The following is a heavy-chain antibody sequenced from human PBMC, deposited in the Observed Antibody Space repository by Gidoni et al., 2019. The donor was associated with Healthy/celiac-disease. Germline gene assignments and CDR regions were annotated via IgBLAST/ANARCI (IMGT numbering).Heavy chain of an antibody. Sequence: QVQLVQSGAEVKKPGASVKVSCKASGYTFTGSYMHWVRQAPGQGLEWMGWINPNSGGTNYAQKFQGWVTMTRDTSISTAYMELSRLRSDDTAVYYCARDWVVVRGVNNYYYYGMDVWGQGTTVTVSS. V-gene: IGHV1-2*04. D-gene: IGHD3-10*01. CDR2: INPNSGGT. CDR1: GYTFTGSY. J-gene: IGHJ6*02. CDR3: ARDWVVVRGVNNYYYYGMDV.